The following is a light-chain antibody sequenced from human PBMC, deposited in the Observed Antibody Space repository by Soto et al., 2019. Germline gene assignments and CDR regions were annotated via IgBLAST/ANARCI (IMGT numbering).Light chain of an antibody. CDR1: QSLLHSNGYNY. CDR2: LGS. V-gene: IGKV2-28*01. Sequence: DIVMTQSLLSLPVTPGEPASISCKSSQSLLHSNGYNYLDWYLQKPGQSPQLLIYLGSNRASGVPDRFSGSGSGTDFTLKISRVEAEDVGVYYCMQALPIPYTFGQGTKLEI. J-gene: IGKJ2*01. CDR3: MQALPIPYT.